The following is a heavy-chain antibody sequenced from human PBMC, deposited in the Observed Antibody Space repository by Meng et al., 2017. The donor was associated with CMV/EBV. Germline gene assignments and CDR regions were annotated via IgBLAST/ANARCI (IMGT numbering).Heavy chain of an antibody. Sequence: SETLSLTCAVYGWSFSGYYWSWIRQPPGKGLEWSGEINHSGSTNYNPSLKSRVTISVDTSKHQFSLKLSSVTAADTAVYYCARVRVLPNRGTKLLYLNWFDPWGQGTLVTVSS. J-gene: IGHJ5*02. CDR1: GWSFSGYY. D-gene: IGHD2-2*02. V-gene: IGHV4-34*01. CDR3: ARVRVLPNRGTKLLYLNWFDP. CDR2: INHSGST.